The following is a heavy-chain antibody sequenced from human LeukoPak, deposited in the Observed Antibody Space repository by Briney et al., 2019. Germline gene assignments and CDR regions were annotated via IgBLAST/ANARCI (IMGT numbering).Heavy chain of an antibody. V-gene: IGHV1-18*01. D-gene: IGHD2-2*01. CDR1: GYTFTSYA. J-gene: IGHJ6*02. CDR3: ARVISNIVVIPAAMNLYYYYGMDA. Sequence: ASVKVSCKASGYTFTSYAINWVRQAPGQGLEWLGWISAYNGNTNYAQKLQGRVTMTTDTSTSTAYMELRSLKSEDTAVYSCARVISNIVVIPAAMNLYYYYGMDAWGQGTTVTVSS. CDR2: ISAYNGNT.